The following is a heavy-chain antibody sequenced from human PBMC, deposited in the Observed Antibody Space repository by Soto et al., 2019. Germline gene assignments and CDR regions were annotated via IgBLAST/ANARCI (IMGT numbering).Heavy chain of an antibody. Sequence: SETLSLTCTVSGGSISSYYWSWIRQPPGKGLEWIGYIYYSGSTNYNPSLKSRVTISVDTSKNQFSLKLSSVTAADTAVYYCARAGPLGITGTTYYYYYGMDVWGQGTTVTVSS. CDR2: IYYSGST. CDR3: ARAGPLGITGTTYYYYYGMDV. J-gene: IGHJ6*02. V-gene: IGHV4-59*01. D-gene: IGHD1-20*01. CDR1: GGSISSYY.